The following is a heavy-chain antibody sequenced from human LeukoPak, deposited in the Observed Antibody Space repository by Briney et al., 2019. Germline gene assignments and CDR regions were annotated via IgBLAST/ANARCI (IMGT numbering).Heavy chain of an antibody. V-gene: IGHV3-7*01. CDR2: TKKDGSKK. CDR1: GFTFSSYW. CDR3: ARDLSGVTGYTYGRGIDY. Sequence: PGGSLTLSCAASGFTFSSYWMSWVRQAPGQGLEWVANTKKDGSKKYHVVSVKGRFTISRDNAKTSLYLQMNSLRAEDTAVYYCARDLSGVTGYTYGRGIDYWGQGTLGTVSS. J-gene: IGHJ4*02. D-gene: IGHD5-18*01.